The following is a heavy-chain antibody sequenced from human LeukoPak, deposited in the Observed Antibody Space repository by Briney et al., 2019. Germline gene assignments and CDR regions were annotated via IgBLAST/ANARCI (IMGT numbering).Heavy chain of an antibody. Sequence: SETLSLTCTVFGDSIISSSHYWGWIRQPPGKGLERIGSIYYSGSPHFTPSLQSRVTMSVDASKNQFSLKLSSVTAADTAVYYCAYGGHSLEYWGQGILVIVSS. V-gene: IGHV4-39*01. CDR3: AYGGHSLEY. D-gene: IGHD4-23*01. J-gene: IGHJ4*02. CDR1: GDSIISSSHY. CDR2: IYYSGSP.